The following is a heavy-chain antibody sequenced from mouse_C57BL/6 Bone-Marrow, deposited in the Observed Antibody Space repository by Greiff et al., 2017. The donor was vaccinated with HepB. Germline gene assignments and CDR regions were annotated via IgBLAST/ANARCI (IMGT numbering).Heavy chain of an antibody. V-gene: IGHV1-76*01. D-gene: IGHD2-4*01. CDR3: ERAACDYTAWFAY. Sequence: QVQLQQSVAELVRPGASVKLSCKASGYTFTDYYINWVKQRPGQGLEWIGRIYPGSGNTYYNEKFKGKATLTAEKSSSTAYMQLSSLTSEDSAVYFCERAACDYTAWFAYWGQGTLVTVSA. CDR2: IYPGSGNT. J-gene: IGHJ3*01. CDR1: GYTFTDYY.